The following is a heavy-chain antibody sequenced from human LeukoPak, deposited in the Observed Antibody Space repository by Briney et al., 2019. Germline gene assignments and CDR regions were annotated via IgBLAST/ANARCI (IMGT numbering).Heavy chain of an antibody. D-gene: IGHD3-10*01. V-gene: IGHV4-34*01. CDR3: ARHPARARWFDP. CDR2: INHSGST. CDR1: GGSFSGYY. Sequence: SETLSLTCAVYGGSFSGYYWSWIRQPPGKGLEWIGEINHSGSTNYNPSLKSRVTISVDTSKNQFSLKLSSVTAADTAVYYCARHPARARWFDPWGQGTLVTVSS. J-gene: IGHJ5*02.